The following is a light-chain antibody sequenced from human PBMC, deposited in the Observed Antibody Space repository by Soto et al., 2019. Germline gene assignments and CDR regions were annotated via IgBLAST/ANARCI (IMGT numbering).Light chain of an antibody. Sequence: DIVMTQSPDSLAVSLGERATINCKSSQSVSYFSNNKNYLAWYQQKPGQPPKLLIYWASTRESGVPDRCSGSGSGTDFTLTISSLQAEDVAVYYCQQYYSTPWTFGQGAKVEIK. J-gene: IGKJ1*01. CDR3: QQYYSTPWT. CDR1: QSVSYFSNNKNY. CDR2: WAS. V-gene: IGKV4-1*01.